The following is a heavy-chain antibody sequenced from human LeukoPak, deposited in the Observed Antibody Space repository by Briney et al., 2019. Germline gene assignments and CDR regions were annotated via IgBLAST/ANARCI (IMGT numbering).Heavy chain of an antibody. CDR1: GFTFSSYG. CDR2: ISYDGSNK. V-gene: IGHV3-30*18. D-gene: IGHD3-10*01. J-gene: IGHJ4*02. CDR3: AKEIGYGSGSYGPPFDY. Sequence: GGSLRLSCAASGFTFSSYGMHWVRQAPGKGLEWVAVISYDGSNKYYADSVKGRFTISRDNSKNTLYLQMNSLRAEDTAVYYCAKEIGYGSGSYGPPFDYWGQGTLVTVSS.